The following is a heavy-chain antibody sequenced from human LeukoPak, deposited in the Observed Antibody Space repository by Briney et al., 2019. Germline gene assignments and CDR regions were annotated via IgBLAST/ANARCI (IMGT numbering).Heavy chain of an antibody. CDR2: IYYSGST. V-gene: IGHV4-39*01. CDR1: GGSISSSSYY. CDR3: ARLHDAFDI. J-gene: IGHJ3*02. Sequence: SETLSLTCTVSGGSISSSSYYWAWIRQPPGKGLEWIGTIYYSGSTYYNPSLKSRVTISVDTSKNQFSLRLSSVTAADTAVYYCARLHDAFDIWGQGTVVSVSS.